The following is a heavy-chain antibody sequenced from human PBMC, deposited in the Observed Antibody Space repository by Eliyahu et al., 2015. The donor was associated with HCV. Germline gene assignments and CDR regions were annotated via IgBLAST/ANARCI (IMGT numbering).Heavy chain of an antibody. Sequence: EVQLLESGGGLVQPGGSLRLSCAASGFTFSSYAMXWVRQAPGKGLEWVSAISGSGGSTYYADSVKGRFTISRDNSKNTLYLQMNSLRAEDTAVYYCAKPRGYSYGYGSYYFDYWGQGTLVTVSS. CDR1: GFTFSSYA. V-gene: IGHV3-23*01. CDR3: AKPRGYSYGYGSYYFDY. CDR2: ISGSGGST. D-gene: IGHD5-18*01. J-gene: IGHJ4*02.